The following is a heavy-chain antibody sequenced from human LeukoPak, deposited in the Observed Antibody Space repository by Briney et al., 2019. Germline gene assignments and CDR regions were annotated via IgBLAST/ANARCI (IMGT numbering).Heavy chain of an antibody. CDR1: GYSISSGYY. V-gene: IGHV4-38-2*02. CDR3: ARGRQWLANNWFDP. CDR2: ICHSGST. Sequence: PSETLSLTCTVSGYSISSGYYWGWIRQPPGKGLEWIGSICHSGSTYYNPSLKSRVTISVDTSKNQFSLKLSSVTAADTAVYYCARGRQWLANNWFDPGAREPWSPSPQ. D-gene: IGHD6-19*01. J-gene: IGHJ5*02.